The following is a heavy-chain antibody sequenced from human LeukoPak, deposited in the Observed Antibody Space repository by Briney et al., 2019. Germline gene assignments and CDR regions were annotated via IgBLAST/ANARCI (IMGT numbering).Heavy chain of an antibody. CDR3: AKETGPWQLE. V-gene: IGHV3-30*18. J-gene: IGHJ4*02. CDR1: GFTFSSYG. Sequence: PGRSLRLSCAASGFTFSSYGIHWVRRAPATGLGWVAVISNDGSKKYYAHSVKGRFTISRDNSKNTLYLQMNSLSAEDTAVYYCAKETGPWQLEWGQGTLVTVSS. D-gene: IGHD1-26*01. CDR2: ISNDGSKK.